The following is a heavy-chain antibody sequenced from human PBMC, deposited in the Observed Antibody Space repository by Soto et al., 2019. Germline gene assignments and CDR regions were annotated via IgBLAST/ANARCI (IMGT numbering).Heavy chain of an antibody. CDR1: GGSISSDDYY. CDR3: ARGLWGPGLYYYYYGMDV. Sequence: QVQLQESGPGLVGPSQTLSLTCTVSGGSISSDDYYWSWIRQPPGKGLEWIGYTYYSGSTYYNPSRKSRVSTSGDTSKNQFSLKLSSVTAADTAVYYCARGLWGPGLYYYYYGMDVWGQGTTVTVSS. CDR2: TYYSGST. V-gene: IGHV4-30-4*01. D-gene: IGHD5-18*01. J-gene: IGHJ6*02.